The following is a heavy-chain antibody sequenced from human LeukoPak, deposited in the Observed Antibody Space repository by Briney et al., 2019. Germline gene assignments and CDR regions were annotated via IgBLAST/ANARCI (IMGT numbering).Heavy chain of an antibody. CDR1: GYTFTSYD. CDR3: ARNPQFGGTLDP. CDR2: MNPNSGNT. V-gene: IGHV1-8*01. D-gene: IGHD3-16*01. J-gene: IGHJ5*02. Sequence: ASVKVSCKASGYTFTSYDINWVRQATGQGLEWLGWMNPNSGNTGYAQKFQGRVTMTRNISVSTAYMELSSLTSEDTAVYYCARNPQFGGTLDPWGQGTLVTVSS.